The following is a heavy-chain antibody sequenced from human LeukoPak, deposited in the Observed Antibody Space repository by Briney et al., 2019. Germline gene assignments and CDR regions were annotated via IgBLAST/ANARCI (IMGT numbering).Heavy chain of an antibody. D-gene: IGHD3-22*01. V-gene: IGHV1-2*02. CDR3: ARDYDSSGYTDY. CDR1: GYTFPGYY. J-gene: IGHJ4*02. Sequence: ASVKVSCKASGYTFPGYYMHWVRQAPGQGLEWMGWINPNSGGTNYAQKFQGRVTMTRDTSISTAYMELSRLRSDDTAVYYCARDYDSSGYTDYWGQGTLVTVSS. CDR2: INPNSGGT.